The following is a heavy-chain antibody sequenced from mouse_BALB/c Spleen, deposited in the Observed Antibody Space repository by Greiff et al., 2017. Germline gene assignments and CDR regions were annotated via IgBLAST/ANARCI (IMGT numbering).Heavy chain of an antibody. CDR2: ISYSGST. CDR1: GYSITSDYA. CDR3: ARDYGSMDY. D-gene: IGHD1-2*01. J-gene: IGHJ4*01. V-gene: IGHV3-2*02. Sequence: EVQLQQSGPGLVKPSQSLSLTCTVTGYSITSDYAWNWIRQFPGNKLEWMGYISYSGSTSYNPSLKSRISITRDTSKNQFFLQLNSVTTEDTATYDCARDYGSMDYWGQGTSVTVSS.